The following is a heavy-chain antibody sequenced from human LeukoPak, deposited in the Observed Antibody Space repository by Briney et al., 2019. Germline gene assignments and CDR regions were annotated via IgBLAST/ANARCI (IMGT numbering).Heavy chain of an antibody. V-gene: IGHV3-30*18. CDR3: AKYQRQWLPKGGFDY. Sequence: PGGSLRLSCAASGFTFSSYGMHWVRQAPGKGLEWVTVISYDGNNKYYADSVKGRFTISRDNSKNTLYLQMDNLRAEDTAVYYCAKYQRQWLPKGGFDYWGPGTLVTVSS. CDR2: ISYDGNNK. CDR1: GFTFSSYG. D-gene: IGHD6-19*01. J-gene: IGHJ4*02.